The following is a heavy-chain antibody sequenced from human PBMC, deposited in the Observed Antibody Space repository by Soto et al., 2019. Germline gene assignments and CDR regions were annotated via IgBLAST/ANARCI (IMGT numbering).Heavy chain of an antibody. CDR1: GFTFDDYA. Sequence: EVQLVESGGGLVQPGRSLRLSCAASGFTFDDYAMHWVRQAPGKGLEWVSGISWNSGSIGYADSVKGRFTISRDNAKNSLYLQMNSLRADDTALYYCAKELRFLGWFDPWGQGTLVTVSS. CDR2: ISWNSGSI. J-gene: IGHJ5*02. CDR3: AKELRFLGWFDP. V-gene: IGHV3-9*01. D-gene: IGHD3-3*01.